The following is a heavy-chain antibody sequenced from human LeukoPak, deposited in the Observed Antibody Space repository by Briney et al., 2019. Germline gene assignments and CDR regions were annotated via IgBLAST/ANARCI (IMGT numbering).Heavy chain of an antibody. D-gene: IGHD3-16*02. CDR3: VRVGSIGIANYYWSFDL. CDR2: ISSSGGSI. Sequence: PGGSLRLSCAASGVTFSSYEMNWVRQAPGKGLEWISYISSSGGSIYYADSVQGRSTVSRDNAKNSLYLQMNSLRAEDTAVYFCVRVGSIGIANYYWSFDLWGRGTLVTVSS. J-gene: IGHJ2*01. V-gene: IGHV3-48*03. CDR1: GVTFSSYE.